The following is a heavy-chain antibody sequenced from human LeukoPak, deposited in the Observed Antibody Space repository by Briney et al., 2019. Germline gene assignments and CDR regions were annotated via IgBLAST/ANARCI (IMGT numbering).Heavy chain of an antibody. CDR1: GFTFSSYG. J-gene: IGHJ6*02. Sequence: PGGSLRLSCAASGFTFSSYGMHWVRQAPGKGLEWVTVISYDGSNKYYADSVKGRFTISRDNSKNTLYLQMNSLRAEDTAVYYCARRPIKYYYYGMDVWGQGTRSPSP. V-gene: IGHV3-30*03. CDR2: ISYDGSNK. CDR3: ARRPIKYYYYGMDV.